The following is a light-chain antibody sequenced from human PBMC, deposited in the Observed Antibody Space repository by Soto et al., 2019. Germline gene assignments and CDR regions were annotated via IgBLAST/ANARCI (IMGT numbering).Light chain of an antibody. CDR2: GAS. J-gene: IGKJ1*01. Sequence: EIVLTQSPGTLSLSPGERATLTCRASQSVSNNYLTWYQQKPGQAPRLLIYGASNRATGIPDKFSGSGSGTDFTLTTSRVEPEDFAVYYCQQYGVSPRTFGQGTKVEV. CDR3: QQYGVSPRT. V-gene: IGKV3-20*01. CDR1: QSVSNNY.